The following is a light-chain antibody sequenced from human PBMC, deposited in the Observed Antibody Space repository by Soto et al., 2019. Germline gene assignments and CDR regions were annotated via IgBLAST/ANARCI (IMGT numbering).Light chain of an antibody. CDR1: QSVNNN. Sequence: EVVMTQSPATLSVSPGETATLSCRASQSVNNNLAWYQKKPGQGPRLLIYGASTRATGIPARFSGSGSGTEFTLTINSLQSEDYAVYFCHHYHNAAGTFGGGTKVDI. CDR3: HHYHNAAGT. V-gene: IGKV3-15*01. CDR2: GAS. J-gene: IGKJ4*01.